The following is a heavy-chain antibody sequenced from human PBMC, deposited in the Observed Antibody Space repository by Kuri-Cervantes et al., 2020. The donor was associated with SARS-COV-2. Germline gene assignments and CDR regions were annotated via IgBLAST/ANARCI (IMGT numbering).Heavy chain of an antibody. CDR1: GFTFSSYA. V-gene: IGHV3-23*01. D-gene: IGHD3-3*01. J-gene: IGHJ6*02. CDR2: ISGSGGST. CDR3: PKGFTIFGVVIFPLSYYYGMDV. Sequence: GGSLRLSCAASGFTFSSYAMSWVRQAPGKGLEWFSAISGSGGSTYYADPVKGRFTISRDNSKNTLYLQMNSLRAEDTAVYYCPKGFTIFGVVIFPLSYYYGMDVWGQGTTVTVSS.